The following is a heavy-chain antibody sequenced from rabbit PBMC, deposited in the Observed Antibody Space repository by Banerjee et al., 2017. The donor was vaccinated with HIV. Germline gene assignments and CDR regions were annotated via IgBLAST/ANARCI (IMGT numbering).Heavy chain of an antibody. D-gene: IGHD4-2*01. V-gene: IGHV1S43*01. CDR3: ARDAGDGVSVHTL. CDR1: GFSFSSYYY. CDR2: IWSSSDST. Sequence: QSLEESGGDLVKPGASLTLTCTASGFSFSSYYYMCWVRQAPGKGLELIACIWSSSDSTWYASWVNGRFTISRSTSLNTVDLKMTSLTAADTATYFCARDAGDGVSVHTLWGPGTL. J-gene: IGHJ4*01.